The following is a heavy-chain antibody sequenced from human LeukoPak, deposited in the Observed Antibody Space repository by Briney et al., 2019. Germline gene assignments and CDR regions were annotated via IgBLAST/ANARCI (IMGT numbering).Heavy chain of an antibody. CDR3: AKSLFTSATGTGRAFHI. Sequence: GGSLRLSCAASGFTFSSYAMSWVCQAPGKGLEWVSAISGSGGSTYYADSVKGRFTISRDNSKNTLYLQMNSLRAEDTAEYYCAKSLFTSATGTGRAFHIWGQGTMVTVSS. CDR1: GFTFSSYA. V-gene: IGHV3-23*01. CDR2: ISGSGGST. J-gene: IGHJ3*02. D-gene: IGHD1-1*01.